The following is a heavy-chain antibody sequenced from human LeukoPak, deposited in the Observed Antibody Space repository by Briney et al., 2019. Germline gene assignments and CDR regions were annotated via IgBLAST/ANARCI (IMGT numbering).Heavy chain of an antibody. CDR1: GGTFSSYA. Sequence: GASVKVSCTASGGTFSSYAISWVRQAPGQGLEWMGGIIPIFGTANYAQKFQGRVTITADESTSTAYMELSSLRSEDTAVYYCARGGDYSSSSRHFDYWGQGTLVTVSS. CDR3: ARGGDYSSSSRHFDY. D-gene: IGHD6-6*01. V-gene: IGHV1-69*13. J-gene: IGHJ4*02. CDR2: IIPIFGTA.